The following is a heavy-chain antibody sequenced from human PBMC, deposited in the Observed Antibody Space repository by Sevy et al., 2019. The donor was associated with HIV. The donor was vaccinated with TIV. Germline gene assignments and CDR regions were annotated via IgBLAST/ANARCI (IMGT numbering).Heavy chain of an antibody. D-gene: IGHD3-10*01. CDR3: AKTSWFGELYYFDY. J-gene: IGHJ4*02. CDR1: GFTFSSYA. V-gene: IGHV3-23*01. Sequence: GGSLRLSCAASGFTFSSYAMSWVRQAPGKGLEWVSAISGSGGSTYYADSVKGRLTISRDNSKNTLYLQMNSLRAEDTAVYYCAKTSWFGELYYFDYWGQGTLVTVSS. CDR2: ISGSGGST.